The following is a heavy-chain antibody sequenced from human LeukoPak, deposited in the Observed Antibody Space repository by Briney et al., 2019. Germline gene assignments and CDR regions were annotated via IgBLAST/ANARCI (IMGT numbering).Heavy chain of an antibody. CDR1: GASISSYY. J-gene: IGHJ3*02. CDR3: ARDRYYYDSSGYYSAFDT. V-gene: IGHV4-4*07. D-gene: IGHD3-22*01. Sequence: SETLSLTCTVSGASISSYYWSWIRQPPGKGLEWIGRIYTSAIISGNTNYNPSLKSRVTMSVDTSKNQFSLRLRSATAADTAVHYCARDRYYYDSSGYYSAFDTWGQGTMVTVSS. CDR2: IYTSAIISGNT.